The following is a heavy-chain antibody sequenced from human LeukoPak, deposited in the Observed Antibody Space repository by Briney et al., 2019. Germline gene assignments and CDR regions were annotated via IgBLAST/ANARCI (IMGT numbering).Heavy chain of an antibody. V-gene: IGHV4-59*11. D-gene: IGHD2-2*01. CDR3: ARDFGRGYCSTTSCFVPWFDP. CDR1: GGSISNHY. J-gene: IGHJ5*02. Sequence: KPSETLSLTYTVSGGSISNHYWSWIRQPPGKGPEWIGYIHYSGSTNYNPSLKSRVTISVDTSKNQFSLKLTSVTAADTAVYYCARDFGRGYCSTTSCFVPWFDPWGQGTLVTVSS. CDR2: IHYSGST.